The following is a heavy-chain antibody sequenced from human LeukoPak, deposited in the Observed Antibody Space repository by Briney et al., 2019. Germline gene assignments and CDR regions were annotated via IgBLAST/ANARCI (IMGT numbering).Heavy chain of an antibody. CDR1: GFTFSSYW. V-gene: IGHV3-74*01. D-gene: IGHD3-22*01. J-gene: IGHJ4*02. CDR2: INSDESST. Sequence: GGSLRLSCAASGFTFSSYWMHWVRQAPGKGLVWVLRINSDESSTRYADSVKGRFTISRDNAKNTLYLQMNSLRAEDTAVYYCARDPLYYYDSSGYYADYWGQGTLVTVSS. CDR3: ARDPLYYYDSSGYYADY.